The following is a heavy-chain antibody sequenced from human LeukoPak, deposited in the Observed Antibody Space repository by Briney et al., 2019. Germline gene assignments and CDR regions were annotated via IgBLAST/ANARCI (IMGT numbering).Heavy chain of an antibody. J-gene: IGHJ4*02. CDR2: IRDSGSST. D-gene: IGHD1-26*01. V-gene: IGHV3-23*01. Sequence: SGGSLRLSCVASGFTFSGYWMSWVRQAPGKGLEWVSAIRDSGSSTHYADSVKGRFTTSRDNSKNTLFLQMNSLRAEDTAIYYCAKYGPQDSGSSHFDYWGQGALVTVSS. CDR1: GFTFSGYW. CDR3: AKYGPQDSGSSHFDY.